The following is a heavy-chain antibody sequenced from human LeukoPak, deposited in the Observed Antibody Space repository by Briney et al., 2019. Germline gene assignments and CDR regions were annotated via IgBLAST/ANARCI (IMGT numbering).Heavy chain of an antibody. D-gene: IGHD1-20*01. V-gene: IGHV4-4*07. CDR3: ARDRPNWKDVLDAFDT. CDR1: GGSISGYY. J-gene: IGHJ3*02. Sequence: SETLSLTCTVSGGSISGYYWSWIRPPAGKGLEGIGRIYSSGSINKNPSLKSRITMSVDTSKKQFSLKLSSVTAADTAVYYCARDRPNWKDVLDAFDTWGQGTMVTVSS. CDR2: IYSSGSI.